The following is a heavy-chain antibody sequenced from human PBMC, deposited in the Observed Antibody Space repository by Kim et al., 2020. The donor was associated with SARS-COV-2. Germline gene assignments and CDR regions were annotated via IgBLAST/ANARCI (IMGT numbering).Heavy chain of an antibody. CDR1: GYTFTSYA. CDR3: ARDRYCSSTSCSDY. Sequence: ASVKVSCKASGYTFTSYAMNWVRQAPGQGLEWMGWINTNTGNTTYAQGFTGRFVFSLDTSVSTAYLQISSLKSEDTAVYYCARDRYCSSTSCSDYWGQGTLVTVSS. J-gene: IGHJ4*02. D-gene: IGHD2-2*01. CDR2: INTNTGNT. V-gene: IGHV7-4-1*02.